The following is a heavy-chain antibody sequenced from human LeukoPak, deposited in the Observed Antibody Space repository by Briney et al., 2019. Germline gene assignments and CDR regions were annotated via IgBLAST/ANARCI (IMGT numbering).Heavy chain of an antibody. CDR2: ISSSSSYT. V-gene: IGHV3-11*05. Sequence: GGSLRLSCAASGFTFSDYYMSWIRQAPGKGLEWVSYISSSSSYTNYADSVKGRFTISRDNAKNSLYLQMNSLRAEDTAVYYCAKAQWMQLWLRNFDSWGQGTLVTVSS. J-gene: IGHJ4*02. D-gene: IGHD5-18*01. CDR3: AKAQWMQLWLRNFDS. CDR1: GFTFSDYY.